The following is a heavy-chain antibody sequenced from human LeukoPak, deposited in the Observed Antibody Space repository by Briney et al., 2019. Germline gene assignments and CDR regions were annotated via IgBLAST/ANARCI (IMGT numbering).Heavy chain of an antibody. Sequence: FXXXXXNWXXXXXXXXXXXVSYISSGSNIIYYADSVKGRSTISRDNAKNSLYLQMNSLRVEDTAVYYCARDCYYDRHDYWGQGTLVTVSS. CDR1: FXXXX. CDR2: ISSGSNII. D-gene: IGHD3-22*01. J-gene: IGHJ4*02. V-gene: IGHV3-48*04. CDR3: ARDCYYDRHDY.